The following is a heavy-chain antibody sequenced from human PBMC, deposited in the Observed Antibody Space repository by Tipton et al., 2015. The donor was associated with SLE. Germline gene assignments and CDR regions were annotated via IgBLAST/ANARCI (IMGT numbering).Heavy chain of an antibody. Sequence: GLVKPSETLSLTCSVSGGSISTSYWSWIRQPPGKGLEWIGYLYYGGNTNYNPSLKSRVTISGDTSKNQFSLKLTSVTAADTAVYYCARLRWWPYGMDVWGQGTTVAVSS. J-gene: IGHJ6*02. D-gene: IGHD4-23*01. CDR2: LYYGGNT. CDR1: GGSISTSY. V-gene: IGHV4-59*01. CDR3: ARLRWWPYGMDV.